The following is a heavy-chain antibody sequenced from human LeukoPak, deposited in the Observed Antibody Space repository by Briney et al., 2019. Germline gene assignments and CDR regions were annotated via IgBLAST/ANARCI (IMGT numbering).Heavy chain of an antibody. CDR3: ARLEAVAGILDY. CDR2: IYYSGST. Sequence: SETPSLTCTVSGGSISSSSYYWGWLRQPPGKGLEWIGSIYYSGSTYYNPSLKSRVTISVDTSKNQFSLKLSSVTAADTAVYYCARLEAVAGILDYWGQGTLVTVSS. J-gene: IGHJ4*02. CDR1: GGSISSSSYY. D-gene: IGHD6-19*01. V-gene: IGHV4-39*01.